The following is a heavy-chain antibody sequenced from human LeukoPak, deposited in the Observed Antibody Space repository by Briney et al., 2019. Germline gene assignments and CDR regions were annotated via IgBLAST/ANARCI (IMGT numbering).Heavy chain of an antibody. D-gene: IGHD3-10*01. Sequence: GGSLRLSCAASGFTFSSYWMHWVRQAPGKGLEWVSSITSSSSYTYYAESVKGRFTISRDNAENSLYLQMNSLRAEDTAVYYCARDPYFGELSPHVYYWYMDVWGKGTTVTISS. CDR1: GFTFSSYW. CDR3: ARDPYFGELSPHVYYWYMDV. J-gene: IGHJ6*03. CDR2: ITSSSSYT. V-gene: IGHV3-21*01.